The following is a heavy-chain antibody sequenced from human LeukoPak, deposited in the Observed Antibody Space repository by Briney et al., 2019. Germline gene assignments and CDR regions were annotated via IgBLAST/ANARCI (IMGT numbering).Heavy chain of an antibody. Sequence: ASVKVSCKASGYTFTGYYMHWVRQAPGQGLEWMGWINPNSGGTNYAQKFQGRVTMTRDTSISTAYMELSRLRSDYTAVYYCARSNPFGDLRWLQFWFDPWGQGTLVTVSS. CDR1: GYTFTGYY. CDR3: ARSNPFGDLRWLQFWFDP. D-gene: IGHD5-24*01. J-gene: IGHJ5*02. V-gene: IGHV1-2*02. CDR2: INPNSGGT.